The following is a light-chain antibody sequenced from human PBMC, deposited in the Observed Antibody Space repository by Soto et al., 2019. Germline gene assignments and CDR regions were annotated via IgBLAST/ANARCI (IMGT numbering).Light chain of an antibody. Sequence: ILMTQSPATLSVSPGERATLSCRASQSVSNNLSWYQRKPGQAPSLLIYDASTRATGIPARFSGSGSGTEFTLTISGLQSEDFAVYYCQQYNNWPPWTFGQGTKVEI. J-gene: IGKJ1*01. CDR2: DAS. CDR1: QSVSNN. V-gene: IGKV3-15*01. CDR3: QQYNNWPPWT.